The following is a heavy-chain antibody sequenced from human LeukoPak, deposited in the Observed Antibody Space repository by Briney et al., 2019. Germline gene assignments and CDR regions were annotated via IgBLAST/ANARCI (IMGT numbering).Heavy chain of an antibody. CDR3: AREGCSGTSCYGVDAFDI. CDR1: GFTFNNNA. V-gene: IGHV3-23*01. J-gene: IGHJ3*02. CDR2: INGGGDAT. Sequence: GGSLRLSCTASGFTFNNNAMSWVRQAPGKGLEWVSAINGGGDATEYTDSVKGRFTISRDNSKNTLYLQMNSLRVEDTAVYYCAREGCSGTSCYGVDAFDIWGQGTKVTVSS. D-gene: IGHD2-15*01.